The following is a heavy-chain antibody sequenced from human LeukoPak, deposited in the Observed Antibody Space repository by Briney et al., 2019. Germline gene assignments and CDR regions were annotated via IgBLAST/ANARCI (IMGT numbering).Heavy chain of an antibody. D-gene: IGHD2-2*02. J-gene: IGHJ4*02. Sequence: GRSLRLSCAASGFTFSSYAMHWVRQAPGKGLEWVAVISYDGSNKYYADSVKGRFTISRDNSKNTLYLQMNSLRAEDTAGYYCARANCSSTSCYIPADNWGQGTLVTVSS. V-gene: IGHV3-30-3*01. CDR3: ARANCSSTSCYIPADN. CDR2: ISYDGSNK. CDR1: GFTFSSYA.